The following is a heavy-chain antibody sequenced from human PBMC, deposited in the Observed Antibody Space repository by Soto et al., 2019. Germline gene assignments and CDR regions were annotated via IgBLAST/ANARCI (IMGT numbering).Heavy chain of an antibody. J-gene: IGHJ3*02. CDR3: ARLWYDDFWSGPPGAFDI. V-gene: IGHV4-59*08. CDR1: GGSISSYY. Sequence: PSETLSLTCTVSGGSISSYYWSWIRQPPGKGLEWIGYIYYSGSTNYNPSLKSRVTISVDTSKNQFSLKLSSVTAADTAVYYCARLWYDDFWSGPPGAFDIWGQGKMVTVS. CDR2: IYYSGST. D-gene: IGHD3-3*01.